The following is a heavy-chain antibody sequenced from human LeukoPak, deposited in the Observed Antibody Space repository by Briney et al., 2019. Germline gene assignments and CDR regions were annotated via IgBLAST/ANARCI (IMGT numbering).Heavy chain of an antibody. D-gene: IGHD1-26*01. J-gene: IGHJ4*02. V-gene: IGHV4-59*01. Sequence: SETLSLTCTVSGGSISTYYRSWIRQPPGKELEWIASIYYSGSTNFNPSLKSRVTISVDTSKNQFSLKLRSVTAADTAVYYCARRGHSGSYYTFDYWGQGTLVAVSS. CDR2: IYYSGST. CDR1: GGSISTYY. CDR3: ARRGHSGSYYTFDY.